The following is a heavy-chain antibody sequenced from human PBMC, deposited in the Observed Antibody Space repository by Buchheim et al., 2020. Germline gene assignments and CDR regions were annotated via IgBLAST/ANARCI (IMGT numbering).Heavy chain of an antibody. J-gene: IGHJ4*02. CDR1: GFTFSNYA. CDR2: IVASYYGT. V-gene: IGHV3-23*01. Sequence: EVQLLESGGGLVQPGGSLRLSCAASGFTFSNYAMIWVRQAPGKGLEWVSTIVASYYGTFFAASAKGRFFISRDNFKNTVYLHMSSLRVDDTAVYYCARGRSSGLVDYLDSWGLGTL. CDR3: ARGRSSGLVDYLDS. D-gene: IGHD3-22*01.